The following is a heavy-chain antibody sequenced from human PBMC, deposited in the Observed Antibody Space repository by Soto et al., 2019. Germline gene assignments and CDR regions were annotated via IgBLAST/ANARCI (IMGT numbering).Heavy chain of an antibody. CDR2: IIPIFGTA. V-gene: IGHV1-69*12. J-gene: IGHJ4*02. CDR3: ASSSGYSYGYSFGY. CDR1: VGTFSSYA. D-gene: IGHD5-18*01. Sequence: QVQLVQSGAEVKKPGSSVKVSCKASVGTFSSYAISWVRQAPGQGLEWMGGIIPIFGTANYAQKFQGRVTITADESTSTAYMELSSLRSEDTAVYYCASSSGYSYGYSFGYWGQGTLVTVSS.